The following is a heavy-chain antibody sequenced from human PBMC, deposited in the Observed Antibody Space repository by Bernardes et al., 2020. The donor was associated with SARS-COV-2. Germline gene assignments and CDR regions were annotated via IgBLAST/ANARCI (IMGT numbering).Heavy chain of an antibody. V-gene: IGHV3-11*05. CDR2: ISGSSYT. D-gene: IGHD6-13*01. CDR3: ARESRAAVRGLDY. J-gene: IGHJ4*02. CDR1: GFTFSDYY. Sequence: GGSLRLSCAASGFTFSDYYMSWIRQAPGKGLEWISYISGSSYTNYADSVKGRFTISRDNAKNSLYLQMNSLRAEDTAVYYCARESRAAVRGLDYWGQGTLVTVSS.